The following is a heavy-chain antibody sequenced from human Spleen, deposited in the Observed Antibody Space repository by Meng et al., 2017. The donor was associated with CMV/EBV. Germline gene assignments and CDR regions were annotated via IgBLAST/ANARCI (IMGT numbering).Heavy chain of an antibody. CDR2: INPNSGGT. J-gene: IGHJ4*02. D-gene: IGHD2-2*01. Sequence: SGYTFTGYYMHWVRQAPGQGLEWMGWINPNSGGTIYAQKFQGRVTMTRDTSISTAYMELSRLRSDDTAVYYCARAIYCSSTSCYFDYWGQGTLVTVSS. V-gene: IGHV1-2*02. CDR3: ARAIYCSSTSCYFDY. CDR1: GYTFTGYY.